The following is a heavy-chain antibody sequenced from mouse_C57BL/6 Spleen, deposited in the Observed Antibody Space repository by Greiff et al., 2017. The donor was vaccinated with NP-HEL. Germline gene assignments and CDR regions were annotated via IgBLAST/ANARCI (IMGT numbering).Heavy chain of an antibody. V-gene: IGHV1-69*01. Sequence: VQLQQPGAELVMPGASVKLSCKASGYTFTSYWMHWVKQRPGQGLEWIGEIDPSDSYTNYNQKFKGKSTLTVDKSSSTAYMQLSSLTSEDSAVYYCARSGIYDGYYAWFAYWGQGTLVTASA. CDR2: IDPSDSYT. CDR3: ARSGIYDGYYAWFAY. J-gene: IGHJ3*01. CDR1: GYTFTSYW. D-gene: IGHD2-3*01.